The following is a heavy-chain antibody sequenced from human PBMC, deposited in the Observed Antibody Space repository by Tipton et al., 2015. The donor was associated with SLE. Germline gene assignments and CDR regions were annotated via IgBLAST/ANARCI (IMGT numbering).Heavy chain of an antibody. CDR3: ASPGSGAPRPYFQH. CDR2: INHSGST. D-gene: IGHD1-26*01. J-gene: IGHJ1*01. Sequence: TLSLTCAVYGGSLSGYYWSWIRQPPGKGLEWIGEINHSGSTNYNPSLKSRVTISVDTSKNQFSLKLSSVTAADTAVYYCASPGSGAPRPYFQHWGQGTLVTVSS. CDR1: GGSLSGYY. V-gene: IGHV4-34*01.